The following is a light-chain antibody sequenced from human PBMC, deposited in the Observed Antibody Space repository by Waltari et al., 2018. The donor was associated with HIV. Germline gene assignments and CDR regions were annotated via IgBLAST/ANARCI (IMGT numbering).Light chain of an antibody. CDR1: SRDVGGYNY. CDR3: CSYAGSFTLI. Sequence: QSALTQPRSVSGSPGQSVTISCTGTSRDVGGYNYVSWYQLRPGTAPKLIIYAINKRTSGVPVRFSGSGSGSTASLAISGLQADDEADYYCCSYAGSFTLIFGGGARLTVL. CDR2: AIN. J-gene: IGLJ2*01. V-gene: IGLV2-11*01.